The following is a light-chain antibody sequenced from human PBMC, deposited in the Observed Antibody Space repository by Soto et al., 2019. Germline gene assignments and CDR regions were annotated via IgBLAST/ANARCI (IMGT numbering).Light chain of an antibody. CDR3: QQSYSTPPS. CDR2: AAS. Sequence: DIQMTQSPSSLSASVGDRVTITCRASQSISSYLHWYQQKPGKAPKLLIYAASSLQSGVPSRFSGSGSGTDFTLTISSLQPEDFATYYCQQSYSTPPSFGQGTQLEIK. V-gene: IGKV1-39*01. CDR1: QSISSY. J-gene: IGKJ2*01.